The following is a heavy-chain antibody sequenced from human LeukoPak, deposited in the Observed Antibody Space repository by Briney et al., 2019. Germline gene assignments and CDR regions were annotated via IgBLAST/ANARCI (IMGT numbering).Heavy chain of an antibody. CDR2: IIPIFGAA. J-gene: IGHJ4*02. CDR3: ASAQVGYSGYDWDFDY. D-gene: IGHD5-12*01. V-gene: IGHV1-69*05. CDR1: GGTFSNYA. Sequence: ASVKVSCKASGGTFSNYAISWVRQAPGQGLEWMGGIIPIFGAANYAQKFQGGVTITTDESTSTAYMELSSLKSEDTAVYYCASAQVGYSGYDWDFDYWGQGTLVTVSS.